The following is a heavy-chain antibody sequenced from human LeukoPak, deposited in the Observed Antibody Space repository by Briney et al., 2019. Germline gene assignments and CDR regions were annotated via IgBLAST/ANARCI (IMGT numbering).Heavy chain of an antibody. J-gene: IGHJ4*02. CDR3: ARSYYDFWSGYYGY. Sequence: KVGESLQISCQGSGYSFTSYWIGWVRQVPGKGLEWMGIIYPGDSDTRYSPSFQGQVTISADKSISTAYLQWSSLKASDTAMYYCARSYYDFWSGYYGYWGQGTLVTVSS. V-gene: IGHV5-51*01. D-gene: IGHD3-3*01. CDR1: GYSFTSYW. CDR2: IYPGDSDT.